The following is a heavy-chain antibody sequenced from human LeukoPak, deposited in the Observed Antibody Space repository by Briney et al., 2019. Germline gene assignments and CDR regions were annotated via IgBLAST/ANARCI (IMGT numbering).Heavy chain of an antibody. CDR2: IWYDGSNK. Sequence: GGSLRHSCAASGFTFSSYVMHWVRQTPGKGLEWEAVIWYDGSNKYYADSVKGRFAISRDNSKNTLYLQMNSLRAEDTAVYYCARDGYSGYASGMDVWGQGTTVTVSS. CDR3: ARDGYSGYASGMDV. J-gene: IGHJ6*02. V-gene: IGHV3-33*01. D-gene: IGHD5-12*01. CDR1: GFTFSSYV.